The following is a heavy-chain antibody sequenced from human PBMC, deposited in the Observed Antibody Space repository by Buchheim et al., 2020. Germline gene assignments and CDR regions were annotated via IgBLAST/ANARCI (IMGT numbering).Heavy chain of an antibody. CDR3: VRDLYVDASARFDY. Sequence: EVQLVESGGGLVQSGGSLRLSCAASGFTFSTYWMHWVRQAPGKGLVWVSRINSDGSSTNYADSVKGRFTISRDNAKNTPYLQMNSLRGEDTALYYCVRDLYVDASARFDYWGQGT. J-gene: IGHJ4*02. V-gene: IGHV3-74*01. D-gene: IGHD2-8*01. CDR1: GFTFSTYW. CDR2: INSDGSST.